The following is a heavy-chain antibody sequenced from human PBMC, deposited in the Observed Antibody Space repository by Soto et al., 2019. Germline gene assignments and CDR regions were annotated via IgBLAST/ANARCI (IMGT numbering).Heavy chain of an antibody. D-gene: IGHD3-22*01. Sequence: GESLKISCKGSGYIFTNNWIGWVRQMPGKGLEWMGIIYPDDSDTRYSPSFQGQVTISADKSISTAYLQWSSLKASDTAMYYCAREYSSLADDAFDIWGQGTMVTVSS. CDR3: AREYSSLADDAFDI. CDR2: IYPDDSDT. V-gene: IGHV5-51*01. J-gene: IGHJ3*02. CDR1: GYIFTNNW.